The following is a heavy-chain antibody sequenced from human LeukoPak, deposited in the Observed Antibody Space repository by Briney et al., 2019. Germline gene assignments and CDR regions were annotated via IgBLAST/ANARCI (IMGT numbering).Heavy chain of an antibody. D-gene: IGHD1-26*01. Sequence: GGPLRLSCAASEFTFVDYAMHWVRQAPGKGLEGVSGITWNSYSMGYADSVKGRFTITRDNAKNSLFLQMNSLRADDVALYYCAKSVGATTGGFDYWGQGTLVTVSS. CDR2: ITWNSYSM. J-gene: IGHJ4*02. CDR1: EFTFVDYA. CDR3: AKSVGATTGGFDY. V-gene: IGHV3-9*03.